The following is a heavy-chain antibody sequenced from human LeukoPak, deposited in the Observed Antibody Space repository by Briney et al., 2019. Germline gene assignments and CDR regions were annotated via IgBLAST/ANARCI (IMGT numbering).Heavy chain of an antibody. CDR1: GYTLTRYF. CDR3: AKDGSGSYSEYYFDY. CDR2: INPNGGST. Sequence: ASVKVSCKASGYTLTRYFIHWVRQAPGQGLEWMGIINPNGGSTSYPQKFQGRVTMTRDTSTNTVYMELSSLKSEDTAVYYCAKDGSGSYSEYYFDYWGQGTLVTVSS. D-gene: IGHD3-10*01. J-gene: IGHJ4*02. V-gene: IGHV1-46*01.